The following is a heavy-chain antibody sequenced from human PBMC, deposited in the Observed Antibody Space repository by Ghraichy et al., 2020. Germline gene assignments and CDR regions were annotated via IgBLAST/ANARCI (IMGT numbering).Heavy chain of an antibody. Sequence: SETLYLTCTVSGGSISSYYWSWIRQPPGKGLEWIGYIYYSGSTNYNPSLKSRVTISVDTSKNQFSLKLSSVTAADTAVYYCARAHISSSGYLRGYGMDVWGQGTTVTVSS. CDR3: ARAHISSSGYLRGYGMDV. CDR1: GGSISSYY. V-gene: IGHV4-59*01. D-gene: IGHD6-19*01. J-gene: IGHJ6*02. CDR2: IYYSGST.